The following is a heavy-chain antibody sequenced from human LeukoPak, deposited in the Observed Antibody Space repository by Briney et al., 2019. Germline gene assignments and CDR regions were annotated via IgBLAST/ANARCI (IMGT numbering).Heavy chain of an antibody. CDR2: INPSGGST. CDR3: ARDGDSGYDFWSKIDY. J-gene: IGHJ4*02. Sequence: ASVKVSCKASGYTFTSYYMHWVRQAPGQGLEWMGIINPSGGSTSYAQKFQGRVTITADKSTSTAYMELSSLRSEDTAVYYCARDGDSGYDFWSKIDYWGQGTLVTVSS. V-gene: IGHV1-46*01. D-gene: IGHD5-12*01. CDR1: GYTFTSYY.